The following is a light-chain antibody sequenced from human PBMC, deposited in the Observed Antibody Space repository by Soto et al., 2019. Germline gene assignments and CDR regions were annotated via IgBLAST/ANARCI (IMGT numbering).Light chain of an antibody. Sequence: EIVLTQSPATLSLSPGERATLSCRASQTVSSSLAWYQQKPGQAPRLLIYEASNRATGIPARFSGSGSGADFTLTINRLEPEDFAVYYCQQYGDSPQTFGQGTKVDIK. CDR1: QTVSSS. CDR2: EAS. V-gene: IGKV3-11*01. CDR3: QQYGDSPQT. J-gene: IGKJ1*01.